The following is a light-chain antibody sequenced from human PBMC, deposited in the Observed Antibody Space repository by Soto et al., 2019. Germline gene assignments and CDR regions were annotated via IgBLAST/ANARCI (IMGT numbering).Light chain of an antibody. CDR1: SSDVGSYNL. CDR3: CSYAGSSTSVV. J-gene: IGLJ2*01. CDR2: EGS. V-gene: IGLV2-23*01. Sequence: QAVVTQPASVSGSPGQSITISCTGTSSDVGSYNLVSWYQQHPGKAPKLMIYEGSKRASGVSNRFSGSKSGNTASLTISGLQAEDEADYYCCSYAGSSTSVVFGGGTQLTVL.